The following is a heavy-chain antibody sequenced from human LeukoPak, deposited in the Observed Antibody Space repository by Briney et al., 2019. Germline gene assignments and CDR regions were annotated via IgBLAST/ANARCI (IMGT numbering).Heavy chain of an antibody. CDR1: GGSISSGGYS. Sequence: SETLSLTCAVSGGSISSGGYSWSWIRQPPGKGLEWIGYIYHSGSTYYNPSLKSRVTISVDTSKNQFSLKLSSVTAADTAVYYCARGKAARQAWFDPWGQGTLVTVSS. CDR2: IYHSGST. CDR3: ARGKAARQAWFDP. V-gene: IGHV4-30-2*01. J-gene: IGHJ5*02. D-gene: IGHD6-6*01.